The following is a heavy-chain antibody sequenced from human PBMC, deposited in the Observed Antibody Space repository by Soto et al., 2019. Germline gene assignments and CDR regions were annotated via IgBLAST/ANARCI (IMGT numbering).Heavy chain of an antibody. CDR2: IIPIFGTA. CDR1: GGTFSSYA. D-gene: IGHD3-10*01. J-gene: IGHJ6*02. CDR3: ARDTYYYGSGSHNYGMDV. V-gene: IGHV1-69*12. Sequence: QVQLVQSGAEVKKPGSSVKVSCKASGGTFSSYAISWVRQAPGQGLEWMGGIIPIFGTANYAQKFQGRVTITADESTSTAYMELSSLRSADTAVYYCARDTYYYGSGSHNYGMDVWGQGTTVTVSS.